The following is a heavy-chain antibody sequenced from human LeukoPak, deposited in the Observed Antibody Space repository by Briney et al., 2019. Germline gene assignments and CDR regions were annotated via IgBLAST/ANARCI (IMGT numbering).Heavy chain of an antibody. D-gene: IGHD1-26*01. CDR2: ISAYNGNT. J-gene: IGHJ5*02. CDR1: GYTFASYG. CDR3: ARDAVHGSNVYICFDL. Sequence: ASVKVSCKASGYTFASYGIGWVRQAPGQGLEWMGWISAYNGNTNYAQKFQGRVTMTTDTSTSTAYMEVRSLRSDDTAVYYCARDAVHGSNVYICFDLWGQGTLVTVSS. V-gene: IGHV1-18*01.